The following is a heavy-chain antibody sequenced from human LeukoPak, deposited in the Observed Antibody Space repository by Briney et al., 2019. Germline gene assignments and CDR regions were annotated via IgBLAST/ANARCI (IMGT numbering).Heavy chain of an antibody. J-gene: IGHJ4*02. CDR2: IYTSGTI. CDR3: AREVREYSYGNTVVALFDY. CDR1: GGSISSYY. D-gene: IGHD5-18*01. Sequence: SETLSLTCTVSGGSISSYYWSWIRQPAGTALEWIGRIYTSGTITYNPSLKSRVTMSVDTSKNQFSLKLSSVTAADTAVYYCAREVREYSYGNTVVALFDYWGQGTLVTVSS. V-gene: IGHV4-4*07.